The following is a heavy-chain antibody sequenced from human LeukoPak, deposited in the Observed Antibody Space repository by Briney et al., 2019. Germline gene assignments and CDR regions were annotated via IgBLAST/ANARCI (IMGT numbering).Heavy chain of an antibody. CDR1: GCTFTSYD. D-gene: IGHD5-12*01. CDR3: ARGRSTGYPYYFEY. CDR2: MNPNRGST. Sequence: ASVKVSCKASGCTFTSYDINWVRQATGQRLEWMGWMNPNRGSTGYAQKFQARVTITRNTSISTAYMELSGLRSEDTAVYYCARGRSTGYPYYFEYWGQGTLVTVSS. V-gene: IGHV1-8*03. J-gene: IGHJ4*02.